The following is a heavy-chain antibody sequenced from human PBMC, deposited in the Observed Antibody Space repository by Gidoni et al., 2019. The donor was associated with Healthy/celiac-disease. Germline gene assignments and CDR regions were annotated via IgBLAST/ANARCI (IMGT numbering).Heavy chain of an antibody. Sequence: QVQLQESGPGLVKPSETLSLTCTVSGVSISSYYWSWIRQPPGKGLEWIGYIYYSGSTNYNPALKSRVTISVDTSKNQFSLKLSSVTAADTAVYYCARDRAAAGYPYWFDPWGQGTLVTVSS. J-gene: IGHJ5*02. CDR1: GVSISSYY. CDR2: IYYSGST. CDR3: ARDRAAAGYPYWFDP. D-gene: IGHD6-13*01. V-gene: IGHV4-59*01.